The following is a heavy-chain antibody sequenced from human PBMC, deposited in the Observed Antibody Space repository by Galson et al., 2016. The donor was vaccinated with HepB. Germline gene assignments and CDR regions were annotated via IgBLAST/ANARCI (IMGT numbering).Heavy chain of an antibody. CDR1: GFSFSSHS. Sequence: SLRLSCAASGFSFSSHSLSWVRQAPGKGLEWVSAISGSGRTTFYADSVKGRITIARDNSENTLSLQMNTLRADDTAVYFCARERPYSVSYHRALDLWGQGTTVTVSS. CDR3: ARERPYSVSYHRALDL. J-gene: IGHJ3*01. V-gene: IGHV3-23*01. CDR2: ISGSGRTT. D-gene: IGHD5-18*01.